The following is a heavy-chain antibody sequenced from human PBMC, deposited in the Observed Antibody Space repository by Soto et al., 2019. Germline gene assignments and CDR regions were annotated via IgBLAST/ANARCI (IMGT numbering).Heavy chain of an antibody. CDR3: ARHRYGGAFDI. Sequence: QVQLQESGRGLVKPSETLSLTCTVSGGSISSYYWSWIRQPPGKGLEWIGYIYYSGSTNYNPSLKSRVTISVDTSKNQFSLKLSSVTAADTAVYYRARHRYGGAFDIWGQGTMVTVSS. D-gene: IGHD5-18*01. CDR2: IYYSGST. CDR1: GGSISSYY. V-gene: IGHV4-59*01. J-gene: IGHJ3*02.